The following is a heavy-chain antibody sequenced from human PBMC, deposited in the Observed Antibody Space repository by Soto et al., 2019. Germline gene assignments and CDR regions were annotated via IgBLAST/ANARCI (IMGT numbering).Heavy chain of an antibody. V-gene: IGHV5-51*01. Sequence: PXEFLTISFRGSGYSFTSYWIGLVRQMPGKGLEWMGIIYPGDSDTRYSPSFQGQVTISADKSISTAYLKWSSLKASDTAMYYCARQRWLQFSLDYWGQGTLVIVS. J-gene: IGHJ4*02. D-gene: IGHD5-12*01. CDR3: ARQRWLQFSLDY. CDR2: IYPGDSDT. CDR1: GYSFTSYW.